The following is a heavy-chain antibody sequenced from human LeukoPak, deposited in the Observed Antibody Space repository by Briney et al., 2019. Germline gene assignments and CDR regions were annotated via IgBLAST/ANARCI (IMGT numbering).Heavy chain of an antibody. Sequence: GGSLRLSCVASGLIFDDYTMHWVRQAPGKGLEWVSLISRNGAVTKYADSVRGRFTVSRDNAKNSLYLQMNSLRAEDTAVYYCARDRRRGSSFLGNWFDPWGQGTLVTVSS. CDR3: ARDRRRGSSFLGNWFDP. CDR2: ISRNGAVT. V-gene: IGHV3-43*01. D-gene: IGHD2-15*01. J-gene: IGHJ5*02. CDR1: GLIFDDYT.